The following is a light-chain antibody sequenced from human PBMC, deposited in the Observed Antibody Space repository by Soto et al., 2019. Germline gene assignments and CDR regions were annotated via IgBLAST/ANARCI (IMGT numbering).Light chain of an antibody. CDR1: QGLVFSDGYTY. CDR3: MQGAHWPMYT. Sequence: DVVMTQSPLSLPVTLGQPASISCRSSQGLVFSDGYTYLSWFQQRSGQSPRRLIYRVSNRDSGVQDRFTGSGSGNDFTLKISRVEADDVGIYYCMQGAHWPMYTFGQGTRLEI. V-gene: IGKV2-30*01. J-gene: IGKJ2*01. CDR2: RVS.